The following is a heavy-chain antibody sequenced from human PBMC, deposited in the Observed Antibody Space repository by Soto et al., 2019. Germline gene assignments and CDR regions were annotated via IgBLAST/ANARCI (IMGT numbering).Heavy chain of an antibody. Sequence: QVQLVESGGGVVQPGRSLRLSCAASGFTFSSYGMHWVRQTPGKGLEWVAVISYDGSNKYYADSVKGRFTISRDNSKNTPYLQMNSLRAEDTAVYYCAKDPAARYSYVDYWGQGTLVTVS. V-gene: IGHV3-30*18. D-gene: IGHD5-18*01. CDR2: ISYDGSNK. J-gene: IGHJ4*02. CDR3: AKDPAARYSYVDY. CDR1: GFTFSSYG.